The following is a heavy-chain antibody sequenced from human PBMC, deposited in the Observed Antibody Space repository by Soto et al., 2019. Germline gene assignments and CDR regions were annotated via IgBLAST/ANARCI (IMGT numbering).Heavy chain of an antibody. J-gene: IGHJ4*02. CDR3: ARDQDSSGYLTRPRY. Sequence: GGSLRLSCAASGFTFSDYYMSWIRQAPGKGLEWVSYISSSSSYTNYADSVKGRFTISRDNAKNSLYLQMNSLRAGDTAVYYCARDQDSSGYLTRPRYWGQGTLVTVSS. V-gene: IGHV3-11*06. D-gene: IGHD3-22*01. CDR1: GFTFSDYY. CDR2: ISSSSSYT.